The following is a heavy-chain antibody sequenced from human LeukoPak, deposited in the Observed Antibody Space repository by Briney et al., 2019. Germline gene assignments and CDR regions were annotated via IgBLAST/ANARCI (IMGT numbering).Heavy chain of an antibody. CDR2: ISSTGSTI. Sequence: NAGGSLRLSCVASGFTFSDYYMTWIRQAPGKGLEWISYISSTGSTIYYADSVQGRFTISRDSSKKSWYLQMNSLKTEDTAVYYCTTDSGIEGRLTYYYDSSGLSHDYWGQGTLVTVSS. D-gene: IGHD3-22*01. CDR1: GFTFSDYY. J-gene: IGHJ4*02. V-gene: IGHV3-11*01. CDR3: TTDSGIEGRLTYYYDSSGLSHDY.